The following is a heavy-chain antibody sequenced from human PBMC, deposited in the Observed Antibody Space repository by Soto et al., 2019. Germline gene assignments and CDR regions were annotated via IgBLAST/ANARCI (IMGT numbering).Heavy chain of an antibody. D-gene: IGHD2-2*01. Sequence: SETLSLTCTVSGGSISIYNWSWIRQPAGKGLEWIGRIYTSGSTNYNPSLKSRVTMSVDTSKNQFSLKLSSVTAADTAVYYCASDRLGCSSTSCYPEWGQGTLVTVSS. CDR2: IYTSGST. CDR3: ASDRLGCSSTSCYPE. J-gene: IGHJ4*02. V-gene: IGHV4-4*07. CDR1: GGSISIYN.